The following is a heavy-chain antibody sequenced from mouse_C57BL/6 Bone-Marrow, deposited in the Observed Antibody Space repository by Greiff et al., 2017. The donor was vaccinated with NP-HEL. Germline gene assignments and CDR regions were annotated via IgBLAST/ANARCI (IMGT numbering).Heavy chain of an antibody. CDR1: CYTFTSYW. Sequence: PLQPPLAALVLPLSSFTLSCKASCYTFTSYWMHWLKQRPIQGLEWIGNIDPSDSETHYNQKFKDKATLTVDKSSSTAYMQLSSLTSEDSAVYYCARTGTGFAYWGQGTLVTVSA. CDR2: IDPSDSET. D-gene: IGHD4-1*01. J-gene: IGHJ3*01. V-gene: IGHV1-52*01. CDR3: ARTGTGFAY.